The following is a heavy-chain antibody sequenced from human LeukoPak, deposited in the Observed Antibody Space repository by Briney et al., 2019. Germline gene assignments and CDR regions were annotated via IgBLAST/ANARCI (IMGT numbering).Heavy chain of an antibody. CDR3: ARIITGTVALDY. V-gene: IGHV4-59*08. CDR2: IFYVGST. Sequence: ENPSPTPPFSGGSISGNYWGWVREPLGKGLEWIGYIFYVGSTIYNPSLESRVTISVDTSKSQFSLQLSSVTAADTAVYYCARIITGTVALDYWGQGTLVTVSS. J-gene: IGHJ4*02. D-gene: IGHD1-14*01. CDR1: GGSISGNY.